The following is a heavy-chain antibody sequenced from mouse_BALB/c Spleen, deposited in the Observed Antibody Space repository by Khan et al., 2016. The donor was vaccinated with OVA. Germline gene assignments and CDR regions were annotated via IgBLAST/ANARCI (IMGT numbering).Heavy chain of an antibody. V-gene: IGHV5-6-5*01. J-gene: IGHJ4*01. CDR3: TRLVDY. CDR2: ISSGGNT. CDR1: GFTFSSYA. Sequence: EVELVESGGGLVKPGGSLKLSCAASGFTFSSYAVSWVRQTPEKRLEWVASISSGGNTYYPDSVKGRFTISRDDARNILNLQMSSLRSEDTAMYYCTRLVDYWGQGTSVTVSS.